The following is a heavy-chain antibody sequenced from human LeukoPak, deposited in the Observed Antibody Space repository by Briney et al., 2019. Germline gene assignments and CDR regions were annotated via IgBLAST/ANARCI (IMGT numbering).Heavy chain of an antibody. CDR3: ARDPQYFDWFFDY. CDR2: IKQDGSEK. CDR1: GFTFSSYW. Sequence: GGSLRLSCAASGFTFSSYWMSWVRQAPGKGLEWVANIKQDGSEKYYVDSVKGRFTISRDNAKNSLYLQMNSLRAEDTAVYYCARDPQYFDWFFDYWGQGTLVTVSS. D-gene: IGHD3-9*01. J-gene: IGHJ4*02. V-gene: IGHV3-7*01.